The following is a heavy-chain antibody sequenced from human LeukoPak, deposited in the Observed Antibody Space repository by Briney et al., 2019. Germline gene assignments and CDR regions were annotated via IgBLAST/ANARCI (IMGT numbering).Heavy chain of an antibody. CDR2: FYSGGTI. V-gene: IGHV3-66*01. Sequence: GGSLRLSCAASGFTVSRNYMSWVRQAPGKGLECVSVFYSGGTIYYADSVKGRFTISRDNSKNTLYLQMNSLRAEDTAVYYCATHPAVGLWGQGTLVTVSS. CDR1: GFTVSRNY. D-gene: IGHD2-15*01. CDR3: ATHPAVGL. J-gene: IGHJ4*02.